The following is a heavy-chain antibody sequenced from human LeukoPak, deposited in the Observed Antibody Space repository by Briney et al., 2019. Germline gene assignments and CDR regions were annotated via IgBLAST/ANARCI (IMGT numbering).Heavy chain of an antibody. CDR1: GGTFSSYA. D-gene: IGHD3-22*01. J-gene: IGHJ4*02. Sequence: SVKVSCKASGGTFSSYAISWVRQAPGQGLEWMGGIIPIFGTANYAQKFQGRVTITADKSTSTAYMELSSLRSEDTAVYYCAGSPYYYDSSGYYSYFDYWGQGTLVTVSS. CDR3: AGSPYYYDSSGYYSYFDY. V-gene: IGHV1-69*06. CDR2: IIPIFGTA.